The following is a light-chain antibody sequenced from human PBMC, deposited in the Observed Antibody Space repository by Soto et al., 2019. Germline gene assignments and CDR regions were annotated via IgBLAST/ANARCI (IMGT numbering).Light chain of an antibody. J-gene: IGKJ2*01. CDR2: GAS. CDR1: QSVSSTY. CDR3: QQYGDSRT. Sequence: EIVLTQSPGTLSLSPGERATLSCRASQSVSSTYLAWYQQKPGQAPRLLIYGASSRATDIPDRFSGSASGTDFTLTINRLEPEDFAIYYCQQYGDSRTFGQGTKLEIK. V-gene: IGKV3-20*01.